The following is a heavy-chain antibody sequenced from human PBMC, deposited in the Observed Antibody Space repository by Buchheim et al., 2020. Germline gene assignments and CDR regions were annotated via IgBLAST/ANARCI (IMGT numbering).Heavy chain of an antibody. D-gene: IGHD6-19*01. V-gene: IGHV3-7*01. CDR3: ARDRGWLQFDY. CDR2: IKEDGSEK. J-gene: IGHJ4*02. Sequence: EVQLVESGGGLVQPGGSLRLSCAASGFTFSSYGISGVRQAPGKGLEWVANIKEDGSEKYYVDSVKGRFTISRDNAKSSLYLQMNSLRAEDTAVYYCARDRGWLQFDYWGQGTL. CDR1: GFTFSSYG.